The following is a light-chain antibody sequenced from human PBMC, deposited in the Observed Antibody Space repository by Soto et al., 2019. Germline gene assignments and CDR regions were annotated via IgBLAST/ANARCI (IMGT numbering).Light chain of an antibody. CDR1: QSVDTN. Sequence: ETVMTQSPATLSVSPGERATLSCRASQSVDTNLAWYQQKPGQAPRLLIYGASTRATDIPARFSGSGSGTEFTLTISSLQSEEFAVYYCKQYNNWPPYTFAQGTKLEIK. CDR3: KQYNNWPPYT. CDR2: GAS. J-gene: IGKJ2*01. V-gene: IGKV3-15*01.